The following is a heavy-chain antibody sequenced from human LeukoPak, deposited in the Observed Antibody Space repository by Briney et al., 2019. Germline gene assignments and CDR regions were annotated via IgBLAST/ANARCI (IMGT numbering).Heavy chain of an antibody. CDR1: GGTFSSYA. CDR3: ARGPSPDSSFVPYAFDI. V-gene: IGHV1-69*04. CDR2: IIPILGIA. J-gene: IGHJ3*02. Sequence: ASVKVSCKASGGTFSSYAISWVRQAPGQGLEWMGRIIPILGIANYAQKFQGRVTITADKSTSTAYMELSSLRSEDTAVYYCARGPSPDSSFVPYAFDIWGQGTMVTVSS. D-gene: IGHD6-6*01.